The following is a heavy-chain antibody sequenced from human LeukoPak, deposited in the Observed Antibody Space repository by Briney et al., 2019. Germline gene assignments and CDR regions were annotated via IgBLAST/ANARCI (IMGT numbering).Heavy chain of an antibody. CDR1: GYIFTDYY. CDR3: ALRGHSGYDYFDY. V-gene: IGHV1-2*02. D-gene: IGHD5-12*01. J-gene: IGHJ4*02. Sequence: ASVKVSCKASGYIFTDYYMHWVRQAPGQGLEWMGWINPNSGGTNYAQKFQGRVTMTRDTSISTAYVELSGLRSDDTAVYYCALRGHSGYDYFDYWGQGTLVTVSS. CDR2: INPNSGGT.